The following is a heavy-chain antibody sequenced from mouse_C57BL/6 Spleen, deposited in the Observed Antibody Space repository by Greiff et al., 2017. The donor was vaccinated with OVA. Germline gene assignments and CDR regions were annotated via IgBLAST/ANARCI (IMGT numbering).Heavy chain of an antibody. Sequence: VKLQQPGAELVKPGASVKLSCKASGYTFTSYWMHWVKQRPGQGLEWIGMIHPNSGSTNYNEKFKSKATLTVDKSSSTAYMQLSSLTSEDSAVYYCARERGDYPWFAYWGQGTLVTVSA. CDR2: IHPNSGST. J-gene: IGHJ3*01. D-gene: IGHD2-4*01. V-gene: IGHV1-64*01. CDR1: GYTFTSYW. CDR3: ARERGDYPWFAY.